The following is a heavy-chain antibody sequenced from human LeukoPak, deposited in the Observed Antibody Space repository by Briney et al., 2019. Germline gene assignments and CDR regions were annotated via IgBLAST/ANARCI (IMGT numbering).Heavy chain of an antibody. V-gene: IGHV4-38-2*02. J-gene: IGHJ4*02. CDR2: IYHSGST. CDR3: ARKVRGVISYYFDY. Sequence: PSETLSLTCTVSGYSISSGYYWGWIRQPPGKGLEWIGSIYHSGSTYYNPSLKSRVTISVDTSKNQFSLKLSSVTAADTAVYYCARKVRGVISYYFDYWGQGTLVTVS. D-gene: IGHD3-10*01. CDR1: GYSISSGYY.